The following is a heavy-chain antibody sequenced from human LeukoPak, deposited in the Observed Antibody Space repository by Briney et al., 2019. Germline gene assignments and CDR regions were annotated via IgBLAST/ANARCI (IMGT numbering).Heavy chain of an antibody. CDR1: GGSISGYY. Sequence: SETLSLTCTVSGGSISGYYWSWIRQPAGKGLEWIGYIYYSGSTYYNPSLKSRVTISVDTYKNQFSLKLSSVTAADTAVYYCARLNCSGGSCYSVDHWGQGTLVTVSS. V-gene: IGHV4-59*06. CDR3: ARLNCSGGSCYSVDH. CDR2: IYYSGST. D-gene: IGHD2-15*01. J-gene: IGHJ5*02.